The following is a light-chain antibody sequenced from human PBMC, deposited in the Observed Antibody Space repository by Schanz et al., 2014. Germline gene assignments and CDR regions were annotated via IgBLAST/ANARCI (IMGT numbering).Light chain of an antibody. CDR2: GAS. J-gene: IGKJ1*01. CDR1: QSVSSID. V-gene: IGKV3-20*01. CDR3: QQHGTLPVT. Sequence: EIVLTQSPGALSLSPGDRATLSCRASQSVSSIDLAWYQQKPGQAPNVLIYGASRRATGIPDRFSGSGSGTDFTLTISRLEPEDFAVYYCQQHGTLPVTFGQGTKVEIK.